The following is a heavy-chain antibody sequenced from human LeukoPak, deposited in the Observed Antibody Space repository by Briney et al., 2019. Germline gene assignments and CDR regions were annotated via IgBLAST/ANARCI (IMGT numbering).Heavy chain of an antibody. J-gene: IGHJ3*01. CDR1: GYTFSDYY. V-gene: IGHV1-2*02. Sequence: GASVKVSCKASGYTFSDYYMHWVRQAPGQGLEWMGWIDPKSGGPNYAQKFQGRVTFTSDTSISTSYMELSRLTSDDTAVYYCARGGFHHGFDFWGQGTVVTVSS. CDR2: IDPKSGGP. CDR3: ARGGFHHGFDF.